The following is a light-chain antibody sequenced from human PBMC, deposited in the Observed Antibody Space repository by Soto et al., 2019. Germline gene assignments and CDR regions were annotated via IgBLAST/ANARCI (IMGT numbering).Light chain of an antibody. CDR1: QSVSTN. J-gene: IGKJ5*01. Sequence: EIVLTQSPATLSLSPGERATLSCRASQSVSTNLAWYQHKPGQAPRLLIYGASSRATGIPDRFSGSGSGTDFTLSIRRLEPEDFAVYYCQHYGFSLITFGQGTRLEIK. V-gene: IGKV3-20*01. CDR3: QHYGFSLIT. CDR2: GAS.